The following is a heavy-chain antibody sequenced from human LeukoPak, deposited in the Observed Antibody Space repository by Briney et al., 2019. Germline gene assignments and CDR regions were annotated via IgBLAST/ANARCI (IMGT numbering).Heavy chain of an antibody. V-gene: IGHV3-30*02. Sequence: PGGSLRLSCAASGFTFSSYGMHWVRQAPGQGLEWVAFIRYDGSNKYYADSVKGRFTISRDNSKNTLYLQMNSLRAEDTAVYYCAKDGRRNSGWYLYYFDYWGQGTLVTVSS. CDR1: GFTFSSYG. CDR3: AKDGRRNSGWYLYYFDY. J-gene: IGHJ4*02. CDR2: IRYDGSNK. D-gene: IGHD6-19*01.